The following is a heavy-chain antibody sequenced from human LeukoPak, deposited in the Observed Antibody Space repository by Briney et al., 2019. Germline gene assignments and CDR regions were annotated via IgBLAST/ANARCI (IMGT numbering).Heavy chain of an antibody. V-gene: IGHV4-4*07. D-gene: IGHD4-11*01. CDR3: ARDRTKLQSPSFDY. CDR2: IHTSGST. CDR1: SGSISSYH. Sequence: SETLSLTCTVSSGSISSYHWSWIRQSAGKGLEWIGRIHTSGSTNYNPSLKSRVTMSIDTSKNQFYLQLSSVTAADTAVYYCARDRTKLQSPSFDYWGQGALVTVSS. J-gene: IGHJ4*02.